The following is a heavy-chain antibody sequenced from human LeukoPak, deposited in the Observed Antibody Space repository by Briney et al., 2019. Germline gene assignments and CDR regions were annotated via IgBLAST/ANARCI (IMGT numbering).Heavy chain of an antibody. Sequence: GASVKVSCKASGYTFTSYFVHWVRQAPGQGLEWMGVINPSDGITSYAQKFQGRITMTRDKSTSTVYMELSSLRSEDTAVYYCARDKSITLYDFWSGHYRTWFDPWGQGSLVTVSS. V-gene: IGHV1-46*01. CDR2: INPSDGIT. J-gene: IGHJ5*02. CDR1: GYTFTSYF. CDR3: ARDKSITLYDFWSGHYRTWFDP. D-gene: IGHD3-3*01.